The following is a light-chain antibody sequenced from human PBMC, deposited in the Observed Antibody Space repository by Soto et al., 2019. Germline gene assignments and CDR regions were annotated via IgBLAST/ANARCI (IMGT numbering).Light chain of an antibody. CDR3: QQYASSPLT. J-gene: IGKJ4*01. CDR2: DAS. CDR1: QSVSSSY. V-gene: IGKV3-20*01. Sequence: EIELTQSPGTLSFSPGERATLSCRASQSVSSSYLAWYQQKPGQAPRLHIYDASSRATGIPDRFSGSGSGTDFTLNISRLQPEDFAVYYCQQYASSPLTFGGGTKVELK.